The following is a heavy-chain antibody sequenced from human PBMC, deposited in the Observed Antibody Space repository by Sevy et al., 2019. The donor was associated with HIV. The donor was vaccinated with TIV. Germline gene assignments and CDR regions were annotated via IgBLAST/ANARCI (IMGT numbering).Heavy chain of an antibody. V-gene: IGHV6-1*01. J-gene: IGHJ3*02. CDR1: GDSVSSNSAA. Sequence: SRTLSLTCAISGDSVSSNSAAWNWIRQSPSRGLEWLGRTYYRSKWYNDYAISVKSRITINPDTSKNQFSLQLNSVTPEDTAVYYCARVTDPYSSSPQGAFDIWGQGTMVTVSS. D-gene: IGHD6-6*01. CDR3: ARVTDPYSSSPQGAFDI. CDR2: TYYRSKWYN.